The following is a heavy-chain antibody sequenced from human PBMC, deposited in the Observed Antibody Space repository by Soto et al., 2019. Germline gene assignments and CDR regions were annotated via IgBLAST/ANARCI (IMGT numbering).Heavy chain of an antibody. CDR1: GYTFTRYA. J-gene: IGHJ5*02. Sequence: ASVKVSCKASGYTFTRYAMNWVRQAPGQGLEWMGWINTNTGNPTYAQGFTGRFVFSLDTSVSTAYLQICSLKAEDTAVYYCARSDVDDEPWFDPWGQGTLVTVSS. V-gene: IGHV7-4-1*01. D-gene: IGHD1-1*01. CDR2: INTNTGNP. CDR3: ARSDVDDEPWFDP.